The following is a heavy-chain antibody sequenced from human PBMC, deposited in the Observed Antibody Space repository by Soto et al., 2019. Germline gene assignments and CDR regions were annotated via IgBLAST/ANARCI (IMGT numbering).Heavy chain of an antibody. V-gene: IGHV3-9*01. CDR1: GFTFDDYA. J-gene: IGHJ4*02. CDR3: AKDKEGPLGYSYGHYFDY. CDR2: ISWNSGSI. Sequence: PGGSLRLSCAASGFTFDDYAMHWVRQAPGKGLEWVSGISWNSGSIGYADSVKGRFTISRDNAKNSLYLQMNSLRAEDTALYYCAKDKEGPLGYSYGHYFDYWGQGTLVTVSS. D-gene: IGHD5-18*01.